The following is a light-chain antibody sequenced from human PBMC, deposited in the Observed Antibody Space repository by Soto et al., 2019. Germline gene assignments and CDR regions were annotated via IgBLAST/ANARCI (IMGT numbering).Light chain of an antibody. V-gene: IGKV1-33*01. CDR3: QQFEDFPRAII. Sequence: DIQMTQSPSSLPASVGDRVTITCQAIQDISTYLNWYQQKPGKAPKLLIYDASNLETGVPSRFSGSGSGTDFTFTISSLQPEDIATYYCQQFEDFPRAIIFGQGTRLEIK. CDR2: DAS. J-gene: IGKJ5*01. CDR1: QDISTY.